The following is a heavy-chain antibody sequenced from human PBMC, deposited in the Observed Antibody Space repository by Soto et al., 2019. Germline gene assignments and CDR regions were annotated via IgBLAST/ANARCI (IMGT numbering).Heavy chain of an antibody. D-gene: IGHD5-12*01. CDR1: GYTFISYD. J-gene: IGHJ4*02. CDR2: MNPNTGHT. V-gene: IGHV1-8*01. CDR3: AREDGYKFDF. Sequence: QVQLVQSGAEVKKPGASVKVSCKASGYTFISYDINWVRQATGQGLEWTGWMNPNTGHTGYAQKFQGRVTMTRNTSINTANMELSSLTPNDTAVYFCAREDGYKFDFGGQGTVVTVSP.